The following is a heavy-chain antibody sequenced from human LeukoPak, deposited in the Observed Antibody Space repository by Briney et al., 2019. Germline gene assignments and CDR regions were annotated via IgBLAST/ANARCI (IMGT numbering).Heavy chain of an antibody. D-gene: IGHD6-13*01. Sequence: PGGSLRLSCAASGFTFGSYSMSWVRQAPGKGLEWVSVISGSGENTGYADSVKGRFTISKDNAKNTVYLQMNDLRVDDTAVYYCAKAASSSWPSYQYGMDVWGQGTTVTVSS. CDR2: ISGSGENT. J-gene: IGHJ6*02. CDR1: GFTFGSYS. V-gene: IGHV3-23*01. CDR3: AKAASSSWPSYQYGMDV.